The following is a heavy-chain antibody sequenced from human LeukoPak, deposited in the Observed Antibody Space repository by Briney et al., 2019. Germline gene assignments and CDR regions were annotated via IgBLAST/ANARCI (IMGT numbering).Heavy chain of an antibody. Sequence: GASVKVSCRASGYTFTSCGISWVRQAPGQGLEWMGWISAYNGNTNYAQKLQGRVTMTTDTSTSTAYMELRSLRSDDTAVYYCARDYFSGGIVVVPAASLDWGQGTLVTVSS. D-gene: IGHD2-2*01. CDR1: GYTFTSCG. CDR3: ARDYFSGGIVVVPAASLD. V-gene: IGHV1-18*01. CDR2: ISAYNGNT. J-gene: IGHJ4*02.